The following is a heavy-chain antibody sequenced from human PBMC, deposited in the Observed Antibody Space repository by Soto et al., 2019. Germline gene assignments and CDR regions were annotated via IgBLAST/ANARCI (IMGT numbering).Heavy chain of an antibody. CDR2: IKQDGSEK. D-gene: IGHD6-6*01. V-gene: IGHV3-7*05. Sequence: EVQLVESGGGLVQPGGSLRLSCAASGFTFSSYWMSWVRQAPGKGLEWVANIKQDGSEKYYVDSVKGRFTISRDNAKNSLYLKMNSLRAEDTAVYYCARDMYAGYSSSGFFRYYYYYGMDVWGQGTTVTVSS. CDR1: GFTFSSYW. J-gene: IGHJ6*02. CDR3: ARDMYAGYSSSGFFRYYYYYGMDV.